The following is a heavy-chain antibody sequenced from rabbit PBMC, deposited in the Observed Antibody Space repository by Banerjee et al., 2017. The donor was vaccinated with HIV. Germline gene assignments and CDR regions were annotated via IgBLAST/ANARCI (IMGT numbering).Heavy chain of an antibody. Sequence: QEQLVESGGGLVKPGASLTLTCTASGFSFSSDYYMCWVRQAPGKGLELIACKYTSSGNTWYASWAKGRFTISKTSSTTVTLQMTSLTAADTATYFCARGYGGYGGDGYSKWGLWGQGTLVTVS. D-gene: IGHD7-1*01. CDR1: GFSFSSDYY. V-gene: IGHV1S45*01. CDR3: ARGYGGYGGDGYSKWGL. CDR2: KYTSSGNT. J-gene: IGHJ6*01.